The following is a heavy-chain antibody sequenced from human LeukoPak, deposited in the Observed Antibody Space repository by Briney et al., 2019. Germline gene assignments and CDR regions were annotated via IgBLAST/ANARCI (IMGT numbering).Heavy chain of an antibody. V-gene: IGHV4-38-2*02. Sequence: SETLSLTCTVSGYSISSGYYRGWIRQPPGKGLEWIGSIYHSGSTYYNPSLKSRVTISVDTSKNQFSLKLSSVTAADTAVYYCARDYGYSSSWYIGLFDYWGQGTLVTVSS. J-gene: IGHJ4*02. CDR3: ARDYGYSSSWYIGLFDY. CDR1: GYSISSGYY. D-gene: IGHD6-13*01. CDR2: IYHSGST.